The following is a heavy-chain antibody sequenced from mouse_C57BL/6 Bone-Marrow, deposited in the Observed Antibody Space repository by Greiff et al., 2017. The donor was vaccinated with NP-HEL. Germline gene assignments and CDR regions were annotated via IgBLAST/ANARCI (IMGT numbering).Heavy chain of an antibody. CDR3: AREDLLLRPVDEWFAY. D-gene: IGHD1-1*01. CDR2: INPNNGGT. Sequence: VQLQQSGPELVKPGASVKMSCKASGYTFTDYNMHWVKQSHGKSLEWIGYINPNNGGTSYNQKFKGKATLTVNKSSSTAYMELRSLTSEDSAVYYCAREDLLLRPVDEWFAYWGQGTLVTVSA. V-gene: IGHV1-22*01. CDR1: GYTFTDYN. J-gene: IGHJ3*01.